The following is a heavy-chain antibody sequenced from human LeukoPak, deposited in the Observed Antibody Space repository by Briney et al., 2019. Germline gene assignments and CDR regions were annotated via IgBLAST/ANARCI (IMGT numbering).Heavy chain of an antibody. CDR3: ASYEYSSSWVNYFDY. CDR1: GYSISSGYY. D-gene: IGHD6-6*01. CDR2: IYHSGST. V-gene: IGHV4-38-2*01. Sequence: SETLSRTGAVSGYSISSGYYWGWIRQPPGKGLEWIGSIYHSGSTYYNPSLKSRVTISVDTSKNQFSLKLSSVTAADTAVYYCASYEYSSSWVNYFDYWGQGTLVTVSS. J-gene: IGHJ4*02.